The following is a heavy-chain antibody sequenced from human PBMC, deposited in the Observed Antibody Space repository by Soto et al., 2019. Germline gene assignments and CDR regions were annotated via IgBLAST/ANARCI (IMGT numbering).Heavy chain of an antibody. V-gene: IGHV3-33*08. D-gene: IGHD3-9*01. J-gene: IGHJ4*02. CDR2: IWSDGNNK. Sequence: GGSLRLSCVASGFTFSSYVIHWVLQAPGKGLEWVAVIWSDGNNKYYADSVKGRFTISRDNSKKTLYLQMNSLRAEDTAVYYCARVFDTYSFDSWGQGNMVNAPQ. CDR1: GFTFSSYV. CDR3: ARVFDTYSFDS.